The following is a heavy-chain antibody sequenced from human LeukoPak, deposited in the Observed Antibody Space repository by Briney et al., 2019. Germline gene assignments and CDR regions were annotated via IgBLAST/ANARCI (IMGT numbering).Heavy chain of an antibody. CDR2: IYPGDSDT. CDR1: GYSFTSYW. J-gene: IGHJ6*02. V-gene: IGHV5-51*01. Sequence: GESLKISCKGSGYSFTSYWIGWVRQMSGKGLEWMGIIYPGDSDTRYSPSFQGQVTISADKSISTAYLQWSSLKASDTAMYYCARILSGGYNFYYYYGMDVWGQGTTVTVSS. D-gene: IGHD5-12*01. CDR3: ARILSGGYNFYYYYGMDV.